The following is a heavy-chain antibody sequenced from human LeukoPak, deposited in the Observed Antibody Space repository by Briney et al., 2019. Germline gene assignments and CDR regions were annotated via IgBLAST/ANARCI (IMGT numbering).Heavy chain of an antibody. CDR2: INSDGSST. Sequence: PGGSLRLSCATSGFTFSSNWMHWVRQTPGKGLVWVSRINSDGSSTSYADSVKGRFSISRDNAKDTLYLQMNSLRAEDTAVYYCARSPLTVTTRLYFDHWGQGTLVTVSS. J-gene: IGHJ4*02. CDR3: ARSPLTVTTRLYFDH. CDR1: GFTFSSNW. D-gene: IGHD4-17*01. V-gene: IGHV3-74*01.